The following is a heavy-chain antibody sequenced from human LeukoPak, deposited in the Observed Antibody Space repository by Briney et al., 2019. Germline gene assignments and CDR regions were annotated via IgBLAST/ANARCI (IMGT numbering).Heavy chain of an antibody. Sequence: KPGESLRLSCAASGFTFSNAWMNWVRQAPGKGLEWVGGIKPKTESGTIDYAVPVKGRFTVSRADSKITLYLHMKSLKTEDTAVYYCTTGRLLWGQGTLVTVSS. CDR2: IKPKTESGTI. CDR1: GFTFSNAW. CDR3: TTGRLL. D-gene: IGHD6-25*01. J-gene: IGHJ4*02. V-gene: IGHV3-15*01.